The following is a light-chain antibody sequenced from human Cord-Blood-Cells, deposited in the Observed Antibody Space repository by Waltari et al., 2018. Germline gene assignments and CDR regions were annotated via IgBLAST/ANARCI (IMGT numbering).Light chain of an antibody. CDR2: SNN. J-gene: IGLJ2*01. CDR1: SSNIGSNT. Sequence: QSVLTQPPSPSGTPGQRVTISCSGSSSNIGSNTVNWYQQLPGTAPKRLIYSNNQRPSGVPDRFSGSKSGTSASLAISGLQSEDEADYYCAAWDDSLNGLVFGGGTKLTVL. CDR3: AAWDDSLNGLV. V-gene: IGLV1-44*01.